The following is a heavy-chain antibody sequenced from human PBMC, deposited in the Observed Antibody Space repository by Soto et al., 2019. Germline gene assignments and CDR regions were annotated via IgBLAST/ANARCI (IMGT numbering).Heavy chain of an antibody. CDR3: ARELRGSGSFGL. D-gene: IGHD1-26*01. Sequence: GASVKVSCKASRYTFANYDINWVRQAPGQGLEWMGWMNPNRGDTGYAQKFQGRVTMTRDISINTAYMDLTSLTYEDTAIYYCARELRGSGSFGLWGQGTMVTVSS. CDR1: RYTFANYD. V-gene: IGHV1-8*01. CDR2: MNPNRGDT. J-gene: IGHJ3*01.